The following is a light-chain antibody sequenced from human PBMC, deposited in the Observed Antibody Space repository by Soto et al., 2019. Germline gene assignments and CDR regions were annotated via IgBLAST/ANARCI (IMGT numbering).Light chain of an antibody. CDR2: KAS. Sequence: DIQMTQSPSTLSASVGDRVTITCRASQSISSWLAWYQQKPGKAPKLLIYKASSLESGVPSRLRGSGSGTEFTLTISSLQPDDFATYYCQQYNSYLLTFGGGTKVEIK. J-gene: IGKJ4*01. V-gene: IGKV1-5*03. CDR1: QSISSW. CDR3: QQYNSYLLT.